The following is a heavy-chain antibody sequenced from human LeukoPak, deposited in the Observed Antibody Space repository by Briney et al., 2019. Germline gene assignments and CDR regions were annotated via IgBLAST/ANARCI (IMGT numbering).Heavy chain of an antibody. V-gene: IGHV3-23*01. D-gene: IGHD6-19*01. J-gene: IGHJ3*02. CDR2: ISGSGGST. Sequence: GGSLRLSCAASGFTFSSYAMSWVRQAPGKGLEWVSAISGSGGSTYYADSVKGRFTISRDNSKNTPYLQINSLRAEDTAVYYCAKDRSRGAVAGAFDIWGQGTMVTVSS. CDR1: GFTFSSYA. CDR3: AKDRSRGAVAGAFDI.